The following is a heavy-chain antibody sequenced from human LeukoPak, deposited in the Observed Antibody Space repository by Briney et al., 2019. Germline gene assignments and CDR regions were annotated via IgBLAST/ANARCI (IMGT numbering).Heavy chain of an antibody. V-gene: IGHV3-74*01. CDR2: INSDGSST. CDR3: VPWMSSSSLLDY. J-gene: IGHJ4*02. CDR1: GFTFSRYW. D-gene: IGHD6-6*01. Sequence: GGSLRLSCAASGFTFSRYWMHWVRQAPGKGLVWVSRINSDGSSTSYADSVKGRFTISRDNAKNTLYLQMNSLRAEDTAVYYCVPWMSSSSLLDYWGQGTLVTVSS.